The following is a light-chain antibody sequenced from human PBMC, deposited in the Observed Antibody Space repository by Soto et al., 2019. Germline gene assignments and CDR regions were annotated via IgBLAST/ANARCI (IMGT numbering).Light chain of an antibody. CDR3: LQDYNYPFT. CDR2: EAS. V-gene: IGKV1-6*01. J-gene: IGKJ3*01. Sequence: AIQMTQSPSSLSASVGDRVTITCRASRGIRNDLGWYQQKPGKAPKLLIYEASSRQSGVPSRFSGSGSDTAFTLTISSLQPEDFATYYCLQDYNYPFTFGPGTKVHIK. CDR1: RGIRND.